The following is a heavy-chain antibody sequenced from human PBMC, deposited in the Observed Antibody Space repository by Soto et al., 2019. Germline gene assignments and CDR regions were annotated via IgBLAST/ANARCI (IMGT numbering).Heavy chain of an antibody. J-gene: IGHJ6*03. Sequence: GGSLRLSCAASGFTVSSNYMSWVRQAPGKGLEWVSVIYSGGSTYYADSVKGRFTISRHNSKNTLYLQMNSLRAEDTAVYYCARAPLSMAAGTWYYYYYMDVWGKGTTVTVSS. V-gene: IGHV3-53*04. CDR2: IYSGGST. CDR1: GFTVSSNY. CDR3: ARAPLSMAAGTWYYYYYMDV. D-gene: IGHD6-13*01.